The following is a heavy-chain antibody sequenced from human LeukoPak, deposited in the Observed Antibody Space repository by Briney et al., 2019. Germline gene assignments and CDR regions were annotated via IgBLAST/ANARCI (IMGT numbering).Heavy chain of an antibody. D-gene: IGHD1-1*01. Sequence: GGSLRLSCAASALRFSSFAMTWVRQVPGKGLEWVSGIHGSGETTYYADSVKGRFTISRDNSKNTLYLQMYSLRAEDTAVYYCAKVEGASKASVYWGQGTLVAVSS. J-gene: IGHJ4*02. CDR2: IHGSGETT. CDR3: AKVEGASKASVY. CDR1: ALRFSSFA. V-gene: IGHV3-23*01.